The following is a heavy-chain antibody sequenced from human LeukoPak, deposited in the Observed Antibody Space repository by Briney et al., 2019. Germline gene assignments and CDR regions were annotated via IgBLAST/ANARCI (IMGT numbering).Heavy chain of an antibody. CDR2: ISSGSSYI. D-gene: IGHD1-26*01. Sequence: GGSLRLSCAASGFTFSSYSMNWVRQAPGKGLEWVSSISSGSSYIYYADSVKGRFTISRDNAKNSLYLQMNSLRAEDTAVYYCASFSAGAETGFDYWGQGTLVTVSS. V-gene: IGHV3-21*01. CDR3: ASFSAGAETGFDY. J-gene: IGHJ4*02. CDR1: GFTFSSYS.